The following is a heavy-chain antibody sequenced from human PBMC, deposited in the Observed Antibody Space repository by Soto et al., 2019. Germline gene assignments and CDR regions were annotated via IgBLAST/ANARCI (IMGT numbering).Heavy chain of an antibody. CDR1: GFTVSSNY. CDR3: ARESRQCTNGVCYKLHFDY. V-gene: IGHV3-66*01. CDR2: IYSGGST. Sequence: EVQLVESGGGLVQPGGSLRLSCAASGFTVSSNYMSWVRQAPGKGLEWVSVIYSGGSTYYADSVKGRFTISRDNSKNTLYLQMNSLRAEDTAVYYCARESRQCTNGVCYKLHFDYWGQGTLVTVSS. J-gene: IGHJ4*02. D-gene: IGHD2-8*01.